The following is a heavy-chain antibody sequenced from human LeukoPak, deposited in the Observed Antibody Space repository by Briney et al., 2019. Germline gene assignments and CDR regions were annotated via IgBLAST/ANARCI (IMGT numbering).Heavy chain of an antibody. V-gene: IGHV4-59*01. CDR1: GGSISNYY. CDR3: ARVGDGGELLSAFDI. Sequence: SETLSLTCTVSGGSISNYYWSWIRQPPGKGLEWTGHIYYSGSTNYNPSLKSRVTISVDTSKNQFSLKLSSVTAADTAVYYCARVGDGGELLSAFDIWGQGTMVTVSS. CDR2: IYYSGST. J-gene: IGHJ3*02. D-gene: IGHD3-10*01.